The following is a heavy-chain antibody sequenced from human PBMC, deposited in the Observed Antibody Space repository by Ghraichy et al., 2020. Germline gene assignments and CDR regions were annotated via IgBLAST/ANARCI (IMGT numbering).Heavy chain of an antibody. V-gene: IGHV4-39*01. CDR2: INYSGGT. CDR1: GGSISSTSYY. CDR3: ARPSLAMVSYCYFYL. D-gene: IGHD2-8*01. Sequence: SETLSLTCTVSGGSISSTSYYWGWIRQPPGKGREWIGSINYSGGTNYNPYLKSRVTISVDTSKNQFSLKLASVTAAATDLYYCARPSLAMVSYCYFYLWGRGALVPVSS. J-gene: IGHJ2*01.